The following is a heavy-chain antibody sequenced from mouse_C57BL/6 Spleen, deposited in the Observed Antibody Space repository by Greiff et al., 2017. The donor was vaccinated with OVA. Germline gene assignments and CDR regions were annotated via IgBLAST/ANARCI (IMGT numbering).Heavy chain of an antibody. CDR2: FYPGSGSI. CDR1: GYTFTEYT. Sequence: VHLVESGAELVKPGASVKLSCKASGYTFTEYTIHWVKQRSGQGLEWIGWFYPGSGSIKYNEKFKDKATLTADKSSSTVYMELSRLTSEDSAVYFCARHEEGDYDAYYAMDYWGQGTSVTVSS. CDR3: ARHEEGDYDAYYAMDY. J-gene: IGHJ4*01. V-gene: IGHV1-62-2*01. D-gene: IGHD2-4*01.